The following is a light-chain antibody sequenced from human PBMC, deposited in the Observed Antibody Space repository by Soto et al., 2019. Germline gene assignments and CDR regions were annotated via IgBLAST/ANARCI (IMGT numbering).Light chain of an antibody. CDR2: EVT. CDR3: SSYSSTSTPGV. Sequence: QSVLTQPAAVSGSPGQSITIFCTGTSRDVGAYKFVSWYRHHPGRAPQVMIYEVTNRPSGVSSRFSGSKSGNTASLTISGLQPEDEGDYYCSSYSSTSTPGVFGGGTQLPVL. J-gene: IGLJ3*02. CDR1: SRDVGAYKF. V-gene: IGLV2-14*01.